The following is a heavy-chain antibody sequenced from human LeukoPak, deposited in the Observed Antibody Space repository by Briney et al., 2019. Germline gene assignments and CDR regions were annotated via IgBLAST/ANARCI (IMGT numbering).Heavy chain of an antibody. V-gene: IGHV3-30-3*01. CDR1: GFTFSSYA. CDR2: ISYDGSNK. CDR3: AREGSIAAAGTFDY. D-gene: IGHD6-13*01. Sequence: GGSLRLSCAASGFTFSSYAMHWVRQAPGKGLEWVAVISYDGSNKYYADSVKGRFTISRDNSKNTLYLQMNSLRAEGTAVYYCAREGSIAAAGTFDYWGQGTLVTVSS. J-gene: IGHJ4*02.